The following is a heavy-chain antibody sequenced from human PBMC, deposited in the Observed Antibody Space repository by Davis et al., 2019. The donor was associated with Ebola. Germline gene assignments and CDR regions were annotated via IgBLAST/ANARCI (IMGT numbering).Heavy chain of an antibody. J-gene: IGHJ6*02. Sequence: PGGSLRLSCAASGFTFSSYAMSWVRQAPGKGLEWVSAISGSGGSTYYADSVKGRFTISRDNSKNTLYLQMNSLRAEDTAVYYCALDVAVAGRYYYYGMDVWGQGTTVTVSS. D-gene: IGHD6-19*01. CDR2: ISGSGGST. CDR1: GFTFSSYA. V-gene: IGHV3-23*01. CDR3: ALDVAVAGRYYYYGMDV.